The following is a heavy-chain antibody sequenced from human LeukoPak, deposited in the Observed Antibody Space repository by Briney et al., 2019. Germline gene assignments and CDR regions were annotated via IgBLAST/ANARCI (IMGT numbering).Heavy chain of an antibody. CDR3: ARLYDILTAYQFDY. J-gene: IGHJ4*02. V-gene: IGHV5-51*01. Sequence: GESLKISCKGSGYSFTTYWIGWVRQMPGKGLEWMGMIYPGDSDTRYSPSFQSQVTISADKSISTAYLQWSSLKASDTAMYYCARLYDILTAYQFDYWGQGTLLTVSS. CDR2: IYPGDSDT. CDR1: GYSFTTYW. D-gene: IGHD3-9*01.